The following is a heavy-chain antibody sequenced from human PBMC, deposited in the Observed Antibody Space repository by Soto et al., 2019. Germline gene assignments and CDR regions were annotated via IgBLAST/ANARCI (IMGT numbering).Heavy chain of an antibody. D-gene: IGHD2-8*02. Sequence: SETLSLTCAVHGGSFSGYIWTWIRQPPGKGLQWIGQINDSGSTYYNPSLKSRVTISVDRSKNQFSLKLTSVTAADTAVYYCARDKITGLFDYWGQGTLVTVSS. V-gene: IGHV4-34*01. J-gene: IGHJ4*02. CDR1: GGSFSGYI. CDR2: INDSGST. CDR3: ARDKITGLFDY.